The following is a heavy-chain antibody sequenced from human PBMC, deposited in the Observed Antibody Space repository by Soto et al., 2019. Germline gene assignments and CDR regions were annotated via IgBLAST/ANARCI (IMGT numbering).Heavy chain of an antibody. CDR2: ISGSGGST. V-gene: IGHV3-23*01. CDR1: GFTFSSYA. CDR3: PKERQVFGSSWSDFDY. Sequence: PVGSLRLSCAASGFTFSSYAMSWVRQAPGKGLEWVSAISGSGGSTYYADSVKGRFTISRDNSKNTLYLQMNSLRAEDTAVYYCPKERQVFGSSWSDFDYWGQGTLVTVSS. D-gene: IGHD6-13*01. J-gene: IGHJ4*02.